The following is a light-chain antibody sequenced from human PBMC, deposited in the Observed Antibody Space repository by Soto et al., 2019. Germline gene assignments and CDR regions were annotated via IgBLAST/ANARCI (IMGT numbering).Light chain of an antibody. Sequence: QSVLTQPPSVSAAPGQKVTISCSGSSSNIGNNYVSWYQQLPGTAPKLLIYDNNKRPSGIPDRFSDSKSGTSATLAITGLQTGDEADYYCGTWDSSLSAYVLGTGTKV. V-gene: IGLV1-51*01. CDR1: SSNIGNNY. CDR2: DNN. CDR3: GTWDSSLSAYV. J-gene: IGLJ1*01.